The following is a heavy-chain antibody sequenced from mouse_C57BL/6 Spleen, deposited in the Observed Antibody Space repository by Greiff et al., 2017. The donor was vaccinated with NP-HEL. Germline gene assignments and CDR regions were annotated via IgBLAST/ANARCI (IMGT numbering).Heavy chain of an antibody. Sequence: VAELVRPGASVTLSCTASGFNITNTYMHWVKQRPDQGLEWIGRIDPANGNTKYAPKIQGKATITADTSSNTAYRQLSSLTSEDTAIYYCARSNRAMDYWGQGTSVTVSS. CDR2: IDPANGNT. CDR1: GFNITNTY. J-gene: IGHJ4*01. CDR3: ARSNRAMDY. V-gene: IGHV14-3*01.